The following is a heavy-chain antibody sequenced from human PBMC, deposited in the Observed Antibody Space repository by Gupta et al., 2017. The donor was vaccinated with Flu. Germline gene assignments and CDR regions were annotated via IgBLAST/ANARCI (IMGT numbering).Heavy chain of an antibody. J-gene: IGHJ4*02. Sequence: QVQLVQSGAEVKKPGASVKVSCKASGYTFTGYYMHWVRQAPGQGLEWMGWINPNSGGTNYAQKFQGRVTMTRDTSISTAYMELSRLRSDDTAVYYCYISYYYGSGSYEDYFDYWGQGTLVTVSS. CDR1: GYTFTGYY. V-gene: IGHV1-2*02. CDR2: INPNSGGT. CDR3: YISYYYGSGSYEDYFDY. D-gene: IGHD3-10*01.